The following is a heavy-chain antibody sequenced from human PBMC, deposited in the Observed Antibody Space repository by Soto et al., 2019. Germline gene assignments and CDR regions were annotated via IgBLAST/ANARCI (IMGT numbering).Heavy chain of an antibody. D-gene: IGHD3-16*02. J-gene: IGHJ4*02. Sequence: GAALKISCKGSGYSVTSYWIGWVRQMPGKGLEWMGIIYPGDSDTRYSPSFQGQVTISADKSISTAYLQWSSLKASDTAMYYWACLGLSDSDYWGQGTLVTVSS. CDR1: GYSVTSYW. CDR3: ACLGLSDSDY. V-gene: IGHV5-51*01. CDR2: IYPGDSDT.